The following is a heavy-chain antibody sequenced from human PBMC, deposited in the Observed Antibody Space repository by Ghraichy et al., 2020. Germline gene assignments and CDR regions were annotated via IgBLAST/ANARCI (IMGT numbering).Heavy chain of an antibody. V-gene: IGHV4-39*01. D-gene: IGHD6-19*01. Sequence: SETLSLTCTVSGGSISSSSYYWGWIRQPPGKGLEWIGSIYYSGSTYYNPSLKSRVTISVDTSKNQFSLKLSSVTAADTAVYYCARRLAVAGTRNEDYWGQGTLVTVSS. J-gene: IGHJ4*02. CDR1: GGSISSSSYY. CDR2: IYYSGST. CDR3: ARRLAVAGTRNEDY.